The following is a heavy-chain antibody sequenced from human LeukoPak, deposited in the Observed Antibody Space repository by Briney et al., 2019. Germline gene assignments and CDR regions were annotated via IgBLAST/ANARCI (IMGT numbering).Heavy chain of an antibody. CDR2: ISAYNGNT. J-gene: IGHJ5*02. V-gene: IGHV1-18*01. CDR3: AICTIIVVVQAAMRLPDWFDP. D-gene: IGHD2-2*01. Sequence: ASVKVSCKASGYTFTCYDISWVRQAPGQGLEWMGWISAYNGNTNYAQKLQGRVTMTTDTSTSTAYMELRSLRSDETAVYSVAICTIIVVVQAAMRLPDWFDPWGQGTLVTVSS. CDR1: GYTFTCYD.